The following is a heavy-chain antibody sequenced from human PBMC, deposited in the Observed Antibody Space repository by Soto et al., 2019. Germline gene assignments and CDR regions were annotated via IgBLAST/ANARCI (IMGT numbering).Heavy chain of an antibody. CDR1: GFTFSSYG. V-gene: IGHV3-33*01. J-gene: IGHJ4*02. CDR2: IWYDGSNK. D-gene: IGHD2-8*01. Sequence: GGSLRLSCAASGFTFSSYGMHWVRQAPGKGLEWVAVIWYDGSNKYYADSVKGRFTISRDNSKNTLYLQMNSLRAEDTAVYYCARDSGYCTNGVCRPGAYFDYWGQGT. CDR3: ARDSGYCTNGVCRPGAYFDY.